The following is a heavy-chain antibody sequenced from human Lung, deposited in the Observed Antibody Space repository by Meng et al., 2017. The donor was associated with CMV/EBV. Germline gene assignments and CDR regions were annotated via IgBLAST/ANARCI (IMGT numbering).Heavy chain of an antibody. J-gene: IGHJ5*02. CDR1: GGSISSGDYY. Sequence: SETLSLTCTVSGGSISSGDYYWSWIRHPPGKGLEWIGYTNYSGSTYYNPSLKSRVTIAVDTAKNQFSLKLGSVTAADTAVYYGAVARGHYDFWSGYLNWFDPWGQGTLVTVSS. CDR2: TNYSGST. CDR3: AVARGHYDFWSGYLNWFDP. V-gene: IGHV4-30-4*08. D-gene: IGHD3-3*01.